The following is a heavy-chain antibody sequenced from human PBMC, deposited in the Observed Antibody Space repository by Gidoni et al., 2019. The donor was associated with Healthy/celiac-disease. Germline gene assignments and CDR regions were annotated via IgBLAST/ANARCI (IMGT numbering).Heavy chain of an antibody. J-gene: IGHJ4*02. D-gene: IGHD6-13*01. CDR3: AKDRGYSAYYFDY. CDR2: ISYDGSNK. V-gene: IGHV3-30*18. CDR1: GFTFSSYG. Sequence: QVQLVESGGGVVQPGRSLRLSCAASGFTFSSYGMHWVRQAPGKGLEWLAVISYDGSNKYYADSVKGRFTISRDNSKNTLYLQMNSLRAEDTAVYYCAKDRGYSAYYFDYWGQGTLVTVSS.